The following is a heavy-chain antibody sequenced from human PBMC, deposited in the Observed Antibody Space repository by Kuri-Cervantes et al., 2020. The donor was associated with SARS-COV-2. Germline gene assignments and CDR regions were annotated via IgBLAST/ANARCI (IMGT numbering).Heavy chain of an antibody. J-gene: IGHJ6*02. Sequence: GGSLRLSCAASGFTFSSYGMHWVRQAPGKGLEWVAVISYDGSNKYYADSVKGRFTISRDNSENTLYLQMNSLRAEDTAVYYCARELPYYGMDVWGQGTTVTVSS. CDR2: ISYDGSNK. CDR1: GFTFSSYG. V-gene: IGHV3-30*03. CDR3: ARELPYYGMDV. D-gene: IGHD2-21*02.